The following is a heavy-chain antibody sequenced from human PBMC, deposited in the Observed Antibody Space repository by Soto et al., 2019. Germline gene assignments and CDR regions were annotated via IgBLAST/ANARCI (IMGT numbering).Heavy chain of an antibody. V-gene: IGHV1-3*01. CDR3: ARDPSGYYGMDV. CDR2: INAGNGNT. D-gene: IGHD3-10*01. J-gene: IGHJ6*02. Sequence: QVQLVQSGAEVKKPGASVKVSCKASGYTFTSYAMHWVRQAPGQRLEWMGWINAGNGNTKYSQKFQGRVTITRDTSASTAYMELSSLRSEDTAVYYCARDPSGYYGMDVWGHETTVTVSS. CDR1: GYTFTSYA.